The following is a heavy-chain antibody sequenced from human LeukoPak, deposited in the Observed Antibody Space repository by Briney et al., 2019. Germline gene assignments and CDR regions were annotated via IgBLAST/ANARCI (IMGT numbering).Heavy chain of an antibody. CDR3: ARGSWQLAEEVY. D-gene: IGHD6-6*01. Sequence: GSLRLSCAGSGFTFTNSWMNWVRQTPGKGLECIGNIYYSGSTYYNPSLKSRVTISVDTSKNQFSLKLSSVTAADTAVYYCARGSWQLAEEVYWGQGTLVTVSS. CDR1: GFTFTNSW. CDR2: IYYSGST. V-gene: IGHV4-4*02. J-gene: IGHJ4*02.